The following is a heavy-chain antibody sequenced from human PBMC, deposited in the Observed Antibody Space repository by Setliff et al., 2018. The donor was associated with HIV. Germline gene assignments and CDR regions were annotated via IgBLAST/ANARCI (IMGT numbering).Heavy chain of an antibody. CDR2: IIPIFGST. J-gene: IGHJ6*02. CDR1: GGTFSSYA. Sequence: SVKVSCKASGGTFSSYAISWVRQAPGQGLEWMGGIIPIFGSTSYAQKVQGRVTMTRDTSTSTVYMELSSLRSEDTAVYYCARGPYSSGFKTWRDYYYYYGMDVWGQGTTVTVSS. CDR3: ARGPYSSGFKTWRDYYYYYGMDV. V-gene: IGHV1-69*05. D-gene: IGHD6-19*01.